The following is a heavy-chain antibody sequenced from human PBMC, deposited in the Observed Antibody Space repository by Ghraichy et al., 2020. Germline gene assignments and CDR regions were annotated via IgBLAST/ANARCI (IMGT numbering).Heavy chain of an antibody. CDR2: MNPNSGNT. CDR3: ARGPYYYDSSGYYQTPNAFDI. CDR1: GYTFTSYD. J-gene: IGHJ3*02. V-gene: IGHV1-8*01. D-gene: IGHD3-22*01. Sequence: ASVKVSCKASGYTFTSYDINWVRQATGQGLEWMGWMNPNSGNTGYAQKFQGRVTMTRNTSISTAYMELSSLRSEDTAVYYCARGPYYYDSSGYYQTPNAFDIWGQVTMVTVSS.